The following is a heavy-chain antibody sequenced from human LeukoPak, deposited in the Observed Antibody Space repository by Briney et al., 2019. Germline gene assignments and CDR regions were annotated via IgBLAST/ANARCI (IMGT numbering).Heavy chain of an antibody. CDR1: GYTFTSYY. CDR3: ARGVITLTGTDFYMDV. D-gene: IGHD3-9*01. CDR2: MNPNSGNT. Sequence: ASVKVSCKASGYTFTSYYMHWVRQASGQGLEWMGWMNPNSGNTGYAQKFQGRVTFTRDTSINTAYMEVSSLRSEDTAVYFCARGVITLTGTDFYMDVWGKGTPVSVSS. J-gene: IGHJ6*03. V-gene: IGHV1-8*03.